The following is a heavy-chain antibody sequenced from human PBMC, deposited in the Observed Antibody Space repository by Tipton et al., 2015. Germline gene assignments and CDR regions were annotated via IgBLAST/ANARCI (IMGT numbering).Heavy chain of an antibody. J-gene: IGHJ4*02. D-gene: IGHD4-17*01. CDR3: TRPTTGTAPFDY. V-gene: IGHV3-48*02. CDR2: ISGSSGTI. Sequence: SLRLSCAASGFTFSADSMHWVRQAPGKGLEWISFISGSSGTIYYADSVKGRFTVSRDNAKNSLYLQMNSLRDEDTAVYYCTRPTTGTAPFDYWGRGTQVTVSS. CDR1: GFTFSADS.